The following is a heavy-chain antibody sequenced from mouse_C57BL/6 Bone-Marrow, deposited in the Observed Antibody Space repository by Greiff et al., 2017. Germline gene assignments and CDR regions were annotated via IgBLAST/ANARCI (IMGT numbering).Heavy chain of an antibody. V-gene: IGHV1-50*01. CDR2: IDPSDSYT. CDR1: GYTFTRYW. CDR3: AIYYDGSSGAWLAY. Sequence: QVQLQQPGAELVKPGASVKLSCKASGYTFTRYWMQWVKQRPGQGLEWIGEIDPSDSYTNYNQKFKGKATLTVDTSSSTAYMQLSRLTSEDSAVYYCAIYYDGSSGAWLAYWGQGTLVTVSA. D-gene: IGHD1-1*01. J-gene: IGHJ3*01.